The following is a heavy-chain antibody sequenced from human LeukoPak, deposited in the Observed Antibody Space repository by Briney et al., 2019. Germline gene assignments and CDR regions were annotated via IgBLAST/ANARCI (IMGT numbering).Heavy chain of an antibody. D-gene: IGHD3-9*01. Sequence: GGSLRLSCAASGFSVTTYAMGWVRQAPGKGLEWVSVISDRGDSTHYADSVKGRFTISRDSSKNTLYLQMNSLRGEDTAVYYCAKGRWGLTINNFDIWGQGTMVTVSS. CDR3: AKGRWGLTINNFDI. CDR2: ISDRGDST. V-gene: IGHV3-23*01. J-gene: IGHJ3*02. CDR1: GFSVTTYA.